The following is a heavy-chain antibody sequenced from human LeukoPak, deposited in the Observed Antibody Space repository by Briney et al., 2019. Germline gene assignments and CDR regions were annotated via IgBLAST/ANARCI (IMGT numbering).Heavy chain of an antibody. CDR3: ANDVTFYGDSTFVDY. CDR2: ISGDGGST. Sequence: QPGGSLRLSCAASGFTFDDYAMHWVRQAPGKGLEWVSLISGDGGSTYYADSVKGRFTISRDSGKNSLYLLMNSLSTEDTALYYCANDVTFYGDSTFVDYWGQGTLVTVSS. CDR1: GFTFDDYA. V-gene: IGHV3-43*02. D-gene: IGHD4-17*01. J-gene: IGHJ4*02.